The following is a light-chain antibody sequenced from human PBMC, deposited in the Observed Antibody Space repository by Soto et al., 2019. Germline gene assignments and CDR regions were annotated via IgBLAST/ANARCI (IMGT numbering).Light chain of an antibody. CDR2: AAS. J-gene: IGKJ3*01. V-gene: IGKV1-39*01. CDR3: QQSYSILRT. CDR1: QSISSY. Sequence: DIQMTQSPSSLSASVGDRVTITCRASQSISSYLNWYQQKPGKAPKLLIYAASSLQSGVPSRFSGSGSGTDLTLTITSLQPEDFATYYCQQSYSILRTFGPGTKVDIK.